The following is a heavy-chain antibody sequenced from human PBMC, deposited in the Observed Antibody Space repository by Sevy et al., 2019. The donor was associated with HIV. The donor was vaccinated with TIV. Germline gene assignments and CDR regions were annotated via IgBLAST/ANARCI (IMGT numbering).Heavy chain of an antibody. CDR3: ARDTRGSRFLEVGMDV. J-gene: IGHJ6*02. Sequence: ASVKVSCKAFGYTFTSHAIHWVRQAPGQRPEWMGWIHAGSSNIKYAQKFQGRVTITRDTSASIAYMELSTLRSEDTAVYYCARDTRGSRFLEVGMDVWGQGTTVTVSS. D-gene: IGHD3-3*01. CDR1: GYTFTSHA. CDR2: IHAGSSNI. V-gene: IGHV1-3*01.